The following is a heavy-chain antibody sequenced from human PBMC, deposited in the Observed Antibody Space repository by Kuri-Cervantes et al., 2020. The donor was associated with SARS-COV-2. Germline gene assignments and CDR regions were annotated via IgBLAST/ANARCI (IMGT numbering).Heavy chain of an antibody. Sequence: SVKVSCKASGGTFSSYAISWVRQAPGQGLEWMGRIIPIFGTANYAQKFQGRVTITADESTSTAYMELSSLRSENTALYYCAREDRAAAATFDYWGQGTLVTVSS. J-gene: IGHJ4*02. V-gene: IGHV1-69*13. CDR1: GGTFSSYA. CDR3: AREDRAAAATFDY. CDR2: IIPIFGTA. D-gene: IGHD6-13*01.